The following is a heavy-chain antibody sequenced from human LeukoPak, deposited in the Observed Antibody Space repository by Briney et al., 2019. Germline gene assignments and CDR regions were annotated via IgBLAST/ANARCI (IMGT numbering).Heavy chain of an antibody. CDR3: ARGGYDLWSGYYSHFDY. CDR2: INPSGGST. V-gene: IGHV1-46*01. CDR1: GYTFTSYY. J-gene: IGHJ4*02. D-gene: IGHD3-3*01. Sequence: AASVKVSCKASGYTFTSYYMHWVRQAPGQGLEWMGIINPSGGSTSYAQKFQGRVTMTRDMSTSTVYMELSSLRSEDTAVYYCARGGYDLWSGYYSHFDYWGQGTLVTVSS.